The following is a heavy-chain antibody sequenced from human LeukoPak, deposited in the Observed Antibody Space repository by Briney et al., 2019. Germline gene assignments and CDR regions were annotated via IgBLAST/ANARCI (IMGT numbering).Heavy chain of an antibody. CDR2: IYDSWRT. V-gene: IGHV4-59*01. CDR1: GGSISSYY. CDR3: ATCRDEFGDYGFTS. Sequence: SETLSLTCTVSGGSISSYYWSWIRQPPGKGLEWIGYIYDSWRTKYNPSLTSQVTISADTSKNLFSLKLTSVTAADTALYYCATCRDEFGDYGFTSWGQGTLVTVS. J-gene: IGHJ5*02. D-gene: IGHD4-17*01.